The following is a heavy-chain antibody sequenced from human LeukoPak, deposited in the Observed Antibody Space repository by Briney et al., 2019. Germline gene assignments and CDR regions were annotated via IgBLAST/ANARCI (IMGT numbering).Heavy chain of an antibody. D-gene: IGHD6-13*01. J-gene: IGHJ5*02. CDR1: GGAFNDYA. CDR2: IIPIVDRT. V-gene: IGHV1-69*04. Sequence: SVKVSCKTSGGAFNDYAISWLRQAPGQGLEWMGRIIPIVDRTDYAQKFQGRVTITADKFSTTAYMELSSLTSGDTAVYYCAKARYIGAAAGTLWFDTWGQGTLVTVSS. CDR3: AKARYIGAAAGTLWFDT.